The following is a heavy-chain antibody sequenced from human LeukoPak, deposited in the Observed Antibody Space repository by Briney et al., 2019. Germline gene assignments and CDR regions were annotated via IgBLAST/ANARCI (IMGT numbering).Heavy chain of an antibody. CDR3: AKDYRGPYYFDY. CDR2: ISYDGSNK. Sequence: PGRSLRLSCAASGFTFSSYGMHWVRQAPGKGLEWVAVISYDGSNKYYADSVKGRFTISRDNSKNTLYLQMNSLRAEDTAVYYCAKDYRGPYYFDYWGQGTLVTVSS. V-gene: IGHV3-30*18. CDR1: GFTFSSYG. D-gene: IGHD3-16*02. J-gene: IGHJ4*02.